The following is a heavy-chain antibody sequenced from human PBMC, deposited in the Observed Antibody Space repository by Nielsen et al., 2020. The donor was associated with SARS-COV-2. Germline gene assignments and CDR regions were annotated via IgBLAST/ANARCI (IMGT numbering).Heavy chain of an antibody. CDR3: ARGRLRYFDWLSKREYYFDY. J-gene: IGHJ4*02. D-gene: IGHD3-9*01. V-gene: IGHV4-34*01. Sequence: SETLSLTCAVYGGSFSGYYWSWIRQPPGKGLEWIGEINHSGSTNYNPSLKSRVTISVDTSKNLFSLKLSSVTAADTAVYYCARGRLRYFDWLSKREYYFDYWGQGTLVTVSS. CDR1: GGSFSGYY. CDR2: INHSGST.